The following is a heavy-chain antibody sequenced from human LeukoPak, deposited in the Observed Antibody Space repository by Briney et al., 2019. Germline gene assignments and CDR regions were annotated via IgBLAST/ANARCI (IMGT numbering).Heavy chain of an antibody. CDR1: GFTFNSYA. CDR2: ISYDGSNM. D-gene: IGHD6-13*01. Sequence: GGSLRLSCAASGFTFNSYAMHWVRQAPGKGLEWVAVISYDGSNMYYADSVKGRFTISRDNSKNTLYLQVNSLRAEDTAVYYCASGERQMVLRTFIDYWGQGTRVTVSS. CDR3: ASGERQMVLRTFIDY. V-gene: IGHV3-30*01. J-gene: IGHJ4*02.